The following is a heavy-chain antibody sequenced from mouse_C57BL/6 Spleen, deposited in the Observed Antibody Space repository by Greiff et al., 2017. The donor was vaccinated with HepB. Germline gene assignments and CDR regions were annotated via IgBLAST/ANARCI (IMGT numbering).Heavy chain of an antibody. V-gene: IGHV1-64*01. J-gene: IGHJ4*01. CDR2: IHPNSGST. CDR3: TTPFFLRSYCSAMDY. CDR1: GYTFTSYW. Sequence: QVQLQQPGAELVKPGASVKLSCKASGYTFTSYWMHWVKQRPEQGLEWIGMIHPNSGSTNYNEKFKSKATLTVDKSSSTAYMQLSSLTSEDSAVYYCTTPFFLRSYCSAMDYWGQGTSVTVSS. D-gene: IGHD2-10*01.